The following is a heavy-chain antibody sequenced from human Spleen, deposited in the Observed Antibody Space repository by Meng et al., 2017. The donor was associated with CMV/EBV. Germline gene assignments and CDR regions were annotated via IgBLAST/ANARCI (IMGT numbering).Heavy chain of an antibody. D-gene: IGHD3-3*01. CDR2: ISSSSSTI. Sequence: GGSLRLSCAASGFTFSSYSMNWVRQAPGKGLEWVSYISSSSSTIYYADSVKGRFTISRDNAKNSLYLQMNSLRAEDTAVYYCARGGEGINDFWRPGLYFDYWGQGTLVTVSS. CDR3: ARGGEGINDFWRPGLYFDY. CDR1: GFTFSSYS. J-gene: IGHJ4*02. V-gene: IGHV3-48*04.